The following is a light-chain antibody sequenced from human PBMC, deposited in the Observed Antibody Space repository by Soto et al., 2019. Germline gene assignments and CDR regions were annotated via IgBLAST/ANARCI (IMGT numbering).Light chain of an antibody. CDR3: SSYTSSSTLV. CDR1: SSDVGGYNF. V-gene: IGLV2-14*01. CDR2: DVS. J-gene: IGLJ1*01. Sequence: QSVLTQPASVSGSPGQSITISCTGTSSDVGGYNFVSWYQQHPGKAPKLMIYDVSNRPSGVSNRFSGSKSANTASLTISDLQAEDEADYCSSYTSSSTLVFGTGTKVTVL.